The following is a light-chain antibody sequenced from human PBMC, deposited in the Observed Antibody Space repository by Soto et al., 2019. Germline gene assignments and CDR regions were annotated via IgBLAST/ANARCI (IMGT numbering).Light chain of an antibody. CDR2: DAS. CDR1: QGIRNY. CDR3: QQRSNWPA. J-gene: IGKJ1*01. Sequence: EVVLTHSPATLALSPGERATLSCRASQGIRNYLAWYQQEPGQAPRLLIYDASNRATGIPARFSGSGSGTDFTLTISSLEPQDFAVYYCQQRSNWPAFGQGTKV. V-gene: IGKV3-11*01.